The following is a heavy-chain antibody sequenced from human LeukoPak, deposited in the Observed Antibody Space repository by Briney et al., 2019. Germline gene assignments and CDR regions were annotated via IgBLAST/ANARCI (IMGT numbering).Heavy chain of an antibody. CDR2: IIPIFGSA. V-gene: IGHV1-69*13. D-gene: IGHD3-22*01. Sequence: ASVKVSCKASGGTFSSYAISWVRQAPGQGLEWMGGIIPIFGSANYAQKFQGRVTITADESTSTAYMELSSLRSEDTAVYYCAFNKMIVDAFDIWGQGTMVTVSS. J-gene: IGHJ3*02. CDR1: GGTFSSYA. CDR3: AFNKMIVDAFDI.